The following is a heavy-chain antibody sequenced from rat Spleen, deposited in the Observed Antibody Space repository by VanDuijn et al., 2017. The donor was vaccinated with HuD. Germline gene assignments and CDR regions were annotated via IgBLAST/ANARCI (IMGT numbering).Heavy chain of an antibody. J-gene: IGHJ2*01. Sequence: EVQLVESGGGLVQPGRSLTVSCAASGFTFSDYYMAWVRQAPTRGLEWVASINYDVDRTYYRDYVKGRFTISRDNAKSSLYLQMDSLRSEDTATYYCTMDRILRSTGFDHWGQGVMVTVSS. D-gene: IGHD1-6*01. CDR2: INYDVDRT. V-gene: IGHV5-20*01. CDR1: GFTFSDYY. CDR3: TMDRILRSTGFDH.